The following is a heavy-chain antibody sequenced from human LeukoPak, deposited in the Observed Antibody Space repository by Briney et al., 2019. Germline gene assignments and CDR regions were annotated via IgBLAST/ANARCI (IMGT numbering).Heavy chain of an antibody. CDR1: GCSISSYY. V-gene: IGHV4-59*08. Sequence: PSEALSLTCTVSGCSISSYYWSWIRQPPGKGLEWIGYIYYSGSTNYNPSLTSRVTISVDTSKNQLSLKLSSVTAADTAVYYCASTPGGDKYYFDYWGQGTLVTVSS. CDR3: ASTPGGDKYYFDY. J-gene: IGHJ4*02. CDR2: IYYSGST. D-gene: IGHD1-14*01.